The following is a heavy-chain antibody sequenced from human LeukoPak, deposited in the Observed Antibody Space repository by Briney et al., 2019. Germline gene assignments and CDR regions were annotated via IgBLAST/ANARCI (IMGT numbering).Heavy chain of an antibody. V-gene: IGHV4-59*08. CDR2: VHYSGTT. CDR1: GGSATSNY. D-gene: IGHD1-26*01. CDR3: ARHLDGVSYPLDY. J-gene: IGHJ4*02. Sequence: PSETLSLTCTVAGGSATSNYGSWIRQPPGKGLEWIAYVHYSGTTNYNPSLKRRVTISVDTSNNQFSLRLTSVTAADTAVYYCARHLDGVSYPLDYWGQGTLVTVSS.